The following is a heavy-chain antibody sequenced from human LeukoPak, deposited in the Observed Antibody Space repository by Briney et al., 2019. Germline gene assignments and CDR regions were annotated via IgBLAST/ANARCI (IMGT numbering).Heavy chain of an antibody. Sequence: SVKVSCKASGGTFISYAISWVRQAPGQGLEWMGGIIPIFGTANYAQKFQGRVTITADESTSTAYMELSSLRSEDTAVYYCARLGPFYDSSSYGDYNWFDPWGQGTLVTVSS. CDR3: ARLGPFYDSSSYGDYNWFDP. D-gene: IGHD3-22*01. J-gene: IGHJ5*02. V-gene: IGHV1-69*13. CDR1: GGTFISYA. CDR2: IIPIFGTA.